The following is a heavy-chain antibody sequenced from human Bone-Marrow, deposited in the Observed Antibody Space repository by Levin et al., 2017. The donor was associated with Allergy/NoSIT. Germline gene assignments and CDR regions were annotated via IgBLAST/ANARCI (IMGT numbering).Heavy chain of an antibody. V-gene: IGHV3-23*01. J-gene: IGHJ4*02. CDR1: GFTFSSYA. CDR3: AKDQYNWNFNPYYFDY. CDR2: ISGSGGST. D-gene: IGHD1-7*01. Sequence: GESLKISCAASGFTFSSYAMSWVRQAPGKGLEWVSAISGSGGSTYYADSVKGRFTISRDNSKNTLYLQMNSLRAEDTAVYYCAKDQYNWNFNPYYFDYWGQGTLVTVSS.